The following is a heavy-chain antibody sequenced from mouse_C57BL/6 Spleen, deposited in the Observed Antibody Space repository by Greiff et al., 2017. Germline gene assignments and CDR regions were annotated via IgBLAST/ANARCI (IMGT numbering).Heavy chain of an antibody. CDR2: IHPNSGST. V-gene: IGHV1-64*01. CDR1: GYTFTSYW. CDR3: ARPYYYGSSGFAY. J-gene: IGHJ3*01. Sequence: QVQLQQPGAELVKPGASVKLSCKASGYTFTSYWMHWVKQRPGQGLEWIGMIHPNSGSTNYNEKFKSKATLTVDKSSSTAYMHLSRLTAEDSAVDDCARPYYYGSSGFAYWGQGTLVTVSA. D-gene: IGHD1-1*01.